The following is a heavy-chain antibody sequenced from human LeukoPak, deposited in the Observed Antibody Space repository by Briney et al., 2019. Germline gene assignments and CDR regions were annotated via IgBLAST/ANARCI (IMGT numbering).Heavy chain of an antibody. Sequence: ASVKVSCKASGYTFTSYYMHWVRQAPGQRLEWMGWIDPNTGDSNYVQKFQGRVTMTRDTSISTAYMELSRLRSDDTAFYYCARIRYCGGISCYYIDYWREETLLTVSS. D-gene: IGHD2-2*01. CDR2: IDPNTGDS. CDR3: ARIRYCGGISCYYIDY. CDR1: GYTFTSYY. V-gene: IGHV1-2*02. J-gene: IGHJ4*02.